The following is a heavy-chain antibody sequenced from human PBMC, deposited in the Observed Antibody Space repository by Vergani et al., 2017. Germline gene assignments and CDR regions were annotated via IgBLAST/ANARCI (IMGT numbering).Heavy chain of an antibody. D-gene: IGHD2-2*01. CDR2: ISPHTGRT. CDR3: ARNFLGRDIEVVPTAPFWLFDL. Sequence: QIQLVQSAAEVKKPGAALTVSCKASGYTFRNKDISWLRQAPGQGLEWMGSISPHTGRTNTAQQSQDRVIMTPDTSTSTAYLSLGTLTADDTAVYFCARNFLGRDIEVVPTAPFWLFDLWGRGTRVTVSS. J-gene: IGHJ2*01. V-gene: IGHV1-18*01. CDR1: GYTFRNKD.